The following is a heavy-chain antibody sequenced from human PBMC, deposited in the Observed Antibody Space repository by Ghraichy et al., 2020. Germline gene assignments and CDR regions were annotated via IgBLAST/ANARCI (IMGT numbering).Heavy chain of an antibody. CDR2: IGHIISGEVK. D-gene: IGHD3-10*01. J-gene: IGHJ5*02. Sequence: GESLNISCSGSGFTFSAAAMSWVRQTPAKRLEYVSFIGHIISGEVKYYADSVKGRFTVSRDNSKNTAYLQMSGLRVDDTGLYFCIKNSPLYGGFWFGDRWGQGVRVTVSS. CDR1: GFTFSAAA. V-gene: IGHV3-64D*09. CDR3: IKNSPLYGGFWFGDR.